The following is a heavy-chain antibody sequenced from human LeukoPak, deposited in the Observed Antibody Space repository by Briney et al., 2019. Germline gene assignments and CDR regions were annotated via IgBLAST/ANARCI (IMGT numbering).Heavy chain of an antibody. V-gene: IGHV1-69*06. CDR1: GGTFSSYA. Sequence: ASVKVSCKASGGTFSSYAISWVRQAPGQGLEWMGGIIPIFGTANYAQKFQGRVTITADKSTSTAYMELSSLRSEDTAVYYCARSRTGLDAFDVWGQGTMVTVSS. D-gene: IGHD5-12*01. CDR2: IIPIFGTA. J-gene: IGHJ3*01. CDR3: ARSRTGLDAFDV.